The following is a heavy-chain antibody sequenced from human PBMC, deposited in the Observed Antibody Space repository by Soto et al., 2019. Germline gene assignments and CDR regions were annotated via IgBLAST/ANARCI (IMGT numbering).Heavy chain of an antibody. J-gene: IGHJ6*02. D-gene: IGHD5-18*01. V-gene: IGHV1-18*01. CDR2: ISGHNGQT. CDR3: ARDGRKQRCVEGRNAMDA. Sequence: QVQLVQSGPEVKKPGASVKVSCKASAYTFNTYGISWVRRAPGQGLEWMGWISGHNGQTNYAQKFRGRVTITTDTSTNTANMELRSLRSHDTDIYYWARDGRKQRCVEGRNAMDAWGQGTTVTVSS. CDR1: AYTFNTYG.